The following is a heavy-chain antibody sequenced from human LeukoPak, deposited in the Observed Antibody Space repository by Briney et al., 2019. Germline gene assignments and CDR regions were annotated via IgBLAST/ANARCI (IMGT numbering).Heavy chain of an antibody. Sequence: GASVKVSCKASGYTFTSYAMNWVRQAPGQGLEWMGWINTNTGNPTYAQGFTGRFVFSLDTSVSTAYLQISSLKAEDTAVYYCATQRDDYVWGSYRMDAFDIWGQGTMVTVSS. CDR1: GYTFTSYA. D-gene: IGHD3-16*02. V-gene: IGHV7-4-1*02. J-gene: IGHJ3*02. CDR2: INTNTGNP. CDR3: ATQRDDYVWGSYRMDAFDI.